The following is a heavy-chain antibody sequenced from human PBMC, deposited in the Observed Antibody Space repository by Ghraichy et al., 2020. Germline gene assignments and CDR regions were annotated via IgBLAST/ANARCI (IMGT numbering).Heavy chain of an antibody. CDR2: IDWDDDK. D-gene: IGHD4-17*01. V-gene: IGHV2-70*01. CDR1: GFSLSTSGMC. J-gene: IGHJ6*02. CDR3: ARIRTGPHGYYGMDV. Sequence: SGPTLVKPTQTLALTCTFSGFSLSTSGMCVSWIRQPPGKALEWLALIDWDDDKYYSTSLKTRLTISKDTSKNQVVLTMTNMDPVDTATYYCARIRTGPHGYYGMDVWGQGTTVTVSS.